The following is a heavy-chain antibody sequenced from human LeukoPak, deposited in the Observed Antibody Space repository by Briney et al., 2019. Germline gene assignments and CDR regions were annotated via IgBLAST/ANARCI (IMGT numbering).Heavy chain of an antibody. CDR1: GDPISDYC. D-gene: IGHD6-13*01. V-gene: IGHV4-59*01. CDR2: IYYSGST. Sequence: SETLSLTCTVSGDPISDYCWTWIRQPPGKGLEWIGYIYYSGSTDYNPSLKSRVTISVDTSKNQFSLKLSSVTAADTAVYYCARGMRIAAAGPLFDYWGQGTLVTVSS. CDR3: ARGMRIAAAGPLFDY. J-gene: IGHJ4*02.